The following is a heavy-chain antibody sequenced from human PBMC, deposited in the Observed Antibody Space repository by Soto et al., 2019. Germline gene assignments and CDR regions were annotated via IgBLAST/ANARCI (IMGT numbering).Heavy chain of an antibody. CDR2: IIPVYGTS. Sequence: QVQLVQSGAEMKKPGSSVKVSCKASGYTFSDYAISWVRQAPGQGLEWMGGIIPVYGTSNYAQKFQGRVSIIADESTSTVYMELSSLRSDDAAVYYCARDFGKGNYYYYGLDVWGQWTTVTVSS. CDR3: ARDFGKGNYYYYGLDV. CDR1: GYTFSDYA. V-gene: IGHV1-69*01. J-gene: IGHJ6*02. D-gene: IGHD3-10*01.